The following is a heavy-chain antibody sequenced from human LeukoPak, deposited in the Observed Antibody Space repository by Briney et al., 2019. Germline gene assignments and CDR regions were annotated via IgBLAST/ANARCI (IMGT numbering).Heavy chain of an antibody. CDR3: ARDYYYGSGIDY. D-gene: IGHD3-10*01. V-gene: IGHV3-74*01. Sequence: PGGSLRLSCAASGFTFSSHLMHWVRQAPGKGLVWVSRISSDGTYTNYADSVRGRFTISRDNAKNTLYLQMNSLRAEDTAVYYCARDYYYGSGIDYWGQGTLVTVSS. J-gene: IGHJ4*02. CDR2: ISSDGTYT. CDR1: GFTFSSHL.